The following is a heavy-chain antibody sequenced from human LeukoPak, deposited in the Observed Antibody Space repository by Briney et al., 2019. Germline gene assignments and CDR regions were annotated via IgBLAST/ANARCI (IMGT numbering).Heavy chain of an antibody. J-gene: IGHJ6*02. V-gene: IGHV3-33*08. Sequence: GGSLRLSCAASGFTFSSYGMHWVRQAPGKGLEWVAVIWYDGSNKYYADSVKGRLTISRDNSKNTLYLQMNSLRAEDTAVYYCARDIRAVAGRDYYYGMDVWGQGTTVTVSS. CDR3: ARDIRAVAGRDYYYGMDV. D-gene: IGHD6-19*01. CDR1: GFTFSSYG. CDR2: IWYDGSNK.